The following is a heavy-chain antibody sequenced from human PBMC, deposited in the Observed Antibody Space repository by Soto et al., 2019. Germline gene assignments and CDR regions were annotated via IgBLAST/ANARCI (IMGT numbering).Heavy chain of an antibody. Sequence: GGSLRLSCAASGFTFNTYEMNWVRQAPGRGLEWVSYISSSGSTTYYADSVKGRFTISRDNAKNSLYLQMNSLRAEDTAIYYCATRSGGGGAFDFWGQGTMVTVSS. J-gene: IGHJ3*01. D-gene: IGHD3-10*01. CDR1: GFTFNTYE. CDR3: ATRSGGGGAFDF. V-gene: IGHV3-48*03. CDR2: ISSSGSTT.